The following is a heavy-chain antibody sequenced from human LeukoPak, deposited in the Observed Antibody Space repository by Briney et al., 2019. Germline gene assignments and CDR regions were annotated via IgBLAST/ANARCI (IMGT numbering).Heavy chain of an antibody. V-gene: IGHV4-39*01. CDR3: ARQTYYDILTGSEFEY. CDR1: GGSISSSSYY. D-gene: IGHD3-9*01. Sequence: SETLSLTCTVSGGSISSSSYYWGWIRQPPGKGLEWIGSIYYSGSTYYNPSLKSRVTISVDTSKNQFSLKLSSVTAADTAVYYCARQTYYDILTGSEFEYWGQGTLVTVSS. J-gene: IGHJ4*02. CDR2: IYYSGST.